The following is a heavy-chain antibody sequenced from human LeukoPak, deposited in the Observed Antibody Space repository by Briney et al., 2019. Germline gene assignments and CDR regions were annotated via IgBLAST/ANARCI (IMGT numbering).Heavy chain of an antibody. CDR1: GLSFSNAW. D-gene: IGHD5-24*01. CDR3: TTDDGYNMYNWFDP. V-gene: IGHV3-15*01. J-gene: IGHJ5*02. CDR2: IKSKIDGGTS. Sequence: PGGSLRLSCEASGLSFSNAWMSWVRQAPGKGLEWVGRIKSKIDGGTSIYAAPVKGRFTISRDDSKNSLYLQMNGLKTEDTAVYYCTTDDGYNMYNWFDPWGQGTLVTVSS.